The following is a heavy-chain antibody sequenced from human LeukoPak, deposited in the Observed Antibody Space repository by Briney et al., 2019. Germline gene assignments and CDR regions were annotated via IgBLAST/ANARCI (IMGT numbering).Heavy chain of an antibody. Sequence: SGTLSLTCAVSGGSITTRNFWSWVRQPPGKGLEWIGYIYYSWSPYYNPSLKSRATISVDTSKNQFSLKLSSVTASDTAVYHCARGQNSVNYFDYWGPRPLVTVSS. J-gene: IGHJ4*02. CDR3: ARGQNSVNYFDY. D-gene: IGHD1-7*01. CDR2: IYYSWSP. V-gene: IGHV4-4*02. CDR1: GGSITTRNF.